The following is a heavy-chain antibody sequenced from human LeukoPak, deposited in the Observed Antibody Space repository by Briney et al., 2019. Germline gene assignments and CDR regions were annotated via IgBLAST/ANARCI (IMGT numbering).Heavy chain of an antibody. J-gene: IGHJ4*02. CDR3: ARDNFDWRPLNC. V-gene: IGHV3-7*03. CDR1: GFTFSSHW. Sequence: GGSLRLSCAGSGFTFSSHWMTWVRQTPGKGLEWVASIKHDGSEKNYVDSVKGRFTISRDNAKNSLYVEMNNLRGEDTAVYYCARDNFDWRPLNCWGQGTLVTVSS. CDR2: IKHDGSEK. D-gene: IGHD3-9*01.